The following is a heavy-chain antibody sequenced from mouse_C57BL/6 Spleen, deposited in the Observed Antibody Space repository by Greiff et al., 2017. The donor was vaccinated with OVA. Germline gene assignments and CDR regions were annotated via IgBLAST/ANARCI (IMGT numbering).Heavy chain of an antibody. Sequence: EVKVVESGGGLVKPGGSLKLSCAASGFTFSSYAMSWVRQTPEKRLEWVATISDGGSYTYYPDNVKGRFTISRDNAKNNLYLQMSHLKSEDTAMYYCAREGYGRENFFAYWGQGTLVTVSA. V-gene: IGHV5-4*01. J-gene: IGHJ3*01. CDR1: GFTFSSYA. CDR2: ISDGGSYT. D-gene: IGHD1-1*01. CDR3: AREGYGRENFFAY.